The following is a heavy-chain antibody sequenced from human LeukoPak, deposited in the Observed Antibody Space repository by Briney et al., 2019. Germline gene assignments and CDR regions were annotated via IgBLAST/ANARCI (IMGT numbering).Heavy chain of an antibody. J-gene: IGHJ4*02. Sequence: GGSLGLSCAASGFTFSTFTMSWVRQAPGKGLEWVSFISGSSSTIEYADSVKGRFTISRDNAQNSLYLQLNSLRDEDTAVYYCARFPRGTTVTPRFDYWGQGTLVTVSS. CDR2: ISGSSSTI. V-gene: IGHV3-48*02. CDR3: ARFPRGTTVTPRFDY. D-gene: IGHD4-23*01. CDR1: GFTFSTFT.